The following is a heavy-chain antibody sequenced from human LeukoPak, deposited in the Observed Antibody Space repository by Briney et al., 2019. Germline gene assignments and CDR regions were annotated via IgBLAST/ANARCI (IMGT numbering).Heavy chain of an antibody. CDR2: IIPIFGTA. J-gene: IGHJ4*02. CDR3: ARAPPRGVILDY. CDR1: GGTFSSYA. D-gene: IGHD3-10*01. Sequence: SVKVSCKASGGTFSSYAISWVRQAPGQGLEWMGGIIPIFGTANYAQKFQGRVTITADKSTSTAYMELGSLRSEDTAVYYCARAPPRGVILDYWGQGTLVTVSS. V-gene: IGHV1-69*06.